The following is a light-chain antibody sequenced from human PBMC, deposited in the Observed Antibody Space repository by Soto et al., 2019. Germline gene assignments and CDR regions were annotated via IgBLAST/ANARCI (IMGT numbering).Light chain of an antibody. CDR2: EVS. Sequence: QSALTPPASVSVSLGQSITISCTGTSSDVGGYNYVSWYQQYPGKAPKVIIYEVSNRPSGVSNRFFGSKSGNTASLTISGLQPEDEADYYCSSYTSISTYVFGTGTKVTVL. CDR1: SSDVGGYNY. CDR3: SSYTSISTYV. V-gene: IGLV2-14*01. J-gene: IGLJ1*01.